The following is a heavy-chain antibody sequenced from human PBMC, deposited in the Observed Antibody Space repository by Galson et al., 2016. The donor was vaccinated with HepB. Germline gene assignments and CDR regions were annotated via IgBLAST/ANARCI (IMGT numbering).Heavy chain of an antibody. D-gene: IGHD6-25*01. CDR3: ARDVIVAAGAGSYYYFYGMDV. V-gene: IGHV1-46*01. Sequence: SVKVSCKASGYTFTSYYMHWVRQAPGQGLAWLGIINPSDGRTSYAQKVQGRVTMTKDTSTSTVYLELSSLRSEDTAVYYCARDVIVAAGAGSYYYFYGMDVWGQGTTVTVSS. CDR1: GYTFTSYY. J-gene: IGHJ6*02. CDR2: INPSDGRT.